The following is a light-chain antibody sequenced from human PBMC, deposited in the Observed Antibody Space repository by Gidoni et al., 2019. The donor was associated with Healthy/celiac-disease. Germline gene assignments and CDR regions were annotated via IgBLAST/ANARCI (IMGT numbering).Light chain of an antibody. J-gene: IGKJ3*01. CDR3: QQYGSSLFT. CDR2: GAS. Sequence: EIVLTQSPGTLSLSPGERATLSCRASQSVSSSYLAWYQQKPGQAPRLLIYGASSSSGSGTDFTLTISRREPEDFAVYYCQQYGSSLFTFGPGTKVDIK. V-gene: IGKV3-20*01. CDR1: QSVSSSY.